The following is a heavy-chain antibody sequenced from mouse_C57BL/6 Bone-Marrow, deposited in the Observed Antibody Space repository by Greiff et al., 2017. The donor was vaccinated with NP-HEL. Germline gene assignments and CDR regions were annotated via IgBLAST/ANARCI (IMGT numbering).Heavy chain of an antibody. CDR3: ARNFYFDY. Sequence: QVQLQQSGAELARPGASVKLSCKASGYTFTSYGISWVKQRTGQGLEWIGEIYPRSGNTYYNEKFKGKVTLTADKSSSTAYMELRTLTSEDSEGYFCARNFYFDYWGQGTTLTVSS. CDR2: IYPRSGNT. V-gene: IGHV1-81*01. CDR1: GYTFTSYG. J-gene: IGHJ2*01.